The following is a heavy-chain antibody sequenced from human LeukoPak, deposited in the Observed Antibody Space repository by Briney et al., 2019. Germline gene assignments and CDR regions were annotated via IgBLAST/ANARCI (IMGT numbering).Heavy chain of an antibody. CDR2: FHRGRI. Sequence: SETLSLTCKVSGYPIGLDYYWVWIRQAPGRGLQWIGGFHRGRIQYNSALKSRVTISIDSSKNQFSLRMWPVTAADTAFYFCARAPSSYESGIGYPNLGWLDPWGQGALVTVSS. CDR1: GYPIGLDYY. D-gene: IGHD5-12*01. J-gene: IGHJ5*02. CDR3: ARAPSSYESGIGYPNLGWLDP. V-gene: IGHV4-38-2*02.